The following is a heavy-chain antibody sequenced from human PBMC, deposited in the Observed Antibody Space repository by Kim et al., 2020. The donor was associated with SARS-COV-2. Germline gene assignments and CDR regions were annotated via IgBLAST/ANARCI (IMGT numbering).Heavy chain of an antibody. Sequence: GGSLRLSCTTSGFTFTGYAMSWVRQAPGKGPEWVSSIDGSDGTTYYVDSVKGRFTISRDNSKNTLYLQMSNLRADDTAVYYCMKGGWGWIWDHWGQGTL. V-gene: IGHV3-23*01. CDR3: MKGGWGWIWDH. J-gene: IGHJ4*02. CDR2: IDGSDGTT. D-gene: IGHD2-2*03. CDR1: GFTFTGYA.